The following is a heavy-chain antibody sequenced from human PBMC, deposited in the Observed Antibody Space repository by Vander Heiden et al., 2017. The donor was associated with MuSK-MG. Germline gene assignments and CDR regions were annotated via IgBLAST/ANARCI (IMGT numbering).Heavy chain of an antibody. CDR1: GGSVSGSS. D-gene: IGHD3-10*01. Sequence: QVQLRQWGAGLLKPSETLVLTCGVPGGSVSGSSWAWIRHPPGKGLEWLGEINHVGTTNYNPALKSRVSASIDTPKNQFSLEITSVTAADTALYYCARGPGDFGSGAYALDLWGQGSLVTVS. J-gene: IGHJ4*02. CDR2: INHVGTT. V-gene: IGHV4-34*01. CDR3: ARGPGDFGSGAYALDL.